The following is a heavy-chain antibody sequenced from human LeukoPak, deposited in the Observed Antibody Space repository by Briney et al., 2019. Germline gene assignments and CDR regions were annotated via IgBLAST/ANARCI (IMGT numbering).Heavy chain of an antibody. D-gene: IGHD6-13*01. CDR2: FNSDGRST. CDR1: GFTFSHHW. J-gene: IGHJ6*02. CDR3: ARATSYSNYGMDV. V-gene: IGHV3-74*01. Sequence: GGSLRLSCAASGFTFSHHWMHWVRQVPGKGLVWVSRFNSDGRSTIYADSVKGRFTISRDNARNTLYLQMNSLRAEDTAVHYCARATSYSNYGMDVWGQGTTVTVSS.